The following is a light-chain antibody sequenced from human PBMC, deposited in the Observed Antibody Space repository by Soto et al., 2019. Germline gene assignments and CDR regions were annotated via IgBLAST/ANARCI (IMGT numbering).Light chain of an antibody. CDR1: QNVFNN. V-gene: IGKV3-15*01. J-gene: IGKJ4*01. CDR2: AAS. Sequence: EIVVTQSPVTLSVSPGETATLSCRASQNVFNNLAWYQVKSGQAPRLLIYAASTRATGIPIRVSGSGSGTDFSLTINSRQSEDFARYDCQQYNKWLAFGGGTKVEI. CDR3: QQYNKWLA.